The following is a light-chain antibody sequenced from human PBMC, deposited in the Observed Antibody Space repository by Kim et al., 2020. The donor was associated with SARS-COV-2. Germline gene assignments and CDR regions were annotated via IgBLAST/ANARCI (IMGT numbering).Light chain of an antibody. V-gene: IGLV1-40*01. J-gene: IGLJ2*01. Sequence: RVTISCTGTNSTIGAGYDVHWYQQVPGPAPKLLIYATNSRPSGVPDRFSGSKSGTSASLAITGLQAEDEADYYCQSYDSSLSAVLFGGGTQLTVL. CDR3: QSYDSSLSAVL. CDR2: ATN. CDR1: NSTIGAGYD.